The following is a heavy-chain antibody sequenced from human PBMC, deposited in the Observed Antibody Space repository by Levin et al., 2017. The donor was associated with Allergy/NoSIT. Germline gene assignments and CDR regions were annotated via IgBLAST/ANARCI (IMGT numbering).Heavy chain of an antibody. CDR2: ISGSSGST. J-gene: IGHJ4*02. Sequence: GASVKVSCAASGFTFSSYAMSWVRQAPGKSLEWVSGISGSSGSTYYADSVKGRFTISRDNSKNTLYLQMNSLRAEDTAVYYCAKDLSDIIVVVAGYFDYWGQGTLVTVSS. CDR1: GFTFSSYA. D-gene: IGHD2-15*01. V-gene: IGHV3-23*01. CDR3: AKDLSDIIVVVAGYFDY.